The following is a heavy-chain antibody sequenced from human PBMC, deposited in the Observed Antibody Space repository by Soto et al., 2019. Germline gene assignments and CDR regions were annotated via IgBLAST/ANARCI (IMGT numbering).Heavy chain of an antibody. CDR1: GHTFTSYD. D-gene: IGHD6-6*01. CDR2: MNPNSGNT. J-gene: IGHJ6*02. CDR3: AREVALCGAAREKPYYYYGMDV. V-gene: IGHV1-8*01. Sequence: ASVKVSCKASGHTFTSYDINWVRQATGQGLEWMGWMNPNSGNTGYAQKFQGRVTMTRNTSISTAYMELSSLRSEDTAVYYCAREVALCGAAREKPYYYYGMDVWGQGTTVTVSS.